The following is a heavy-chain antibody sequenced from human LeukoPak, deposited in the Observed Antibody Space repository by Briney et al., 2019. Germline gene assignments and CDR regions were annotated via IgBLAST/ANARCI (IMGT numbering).Heavy chain of an antibody. CDR1: GGSFSGYY. J-gene: IGHJ4*02. CDR2: INHSGST. Sequence: SETLSLTCAVYGGSFSGYYWSWLRQPPGKGLEWIGEINHSGSTNYNPSLKSRVTISVDTSKNQFSLKLSSVTAADTAVYYCARGRGRAVTGRWYFDYWGQGTLVTVSS. V-gene: IGHV4-34*01. CDR3: ARGRGRAVTGRWYFDY. D-gene: IGHD2-21*02.